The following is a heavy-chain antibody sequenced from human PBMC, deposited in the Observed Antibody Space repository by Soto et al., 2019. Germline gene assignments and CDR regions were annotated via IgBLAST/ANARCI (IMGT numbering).Heavy chain of an antibody. CDR3: ARDLAAVPRAFDY. J-gene: IGHJ4*02. CDR2: VYYTGTT. D-gene: IGHD6-13*01. CDR1: GGSISSYF. V-gene: IGHV4-59*01. Sequence: SETLSLTCTVSGGSISSYFYIWVRQPPGKGLEWIGAVYYTGTTDYNPSLKSRVTISVDTSKTQFSLNLRSVTAADTAVYYCARDLAAVPRAFDYWGRGTLVTVSS.